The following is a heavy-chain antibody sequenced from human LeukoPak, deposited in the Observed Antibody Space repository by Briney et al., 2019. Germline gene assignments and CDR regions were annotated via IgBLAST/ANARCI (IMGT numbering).Heavy chain of an antibody. CDR2: IYNSGTIYYSGST. J-gene: IGHJ3*01. CDR1: GGSMSSNY. V-gene: IGHV4-59*08. D-gene: IGHD1-26*01. Sequence: SETLSLTCTVSGGSMSSNYWSWIRQPPGKGLEWIGYIYNSGTIYYSGSTNYNPSLLSRVTISVDTSKNQFSLKLRSVSAADTAVYYCARPFSGSYSDAFDLWGQGTMVTVSS. CDR3: ARPFSGSYSDAFDL.